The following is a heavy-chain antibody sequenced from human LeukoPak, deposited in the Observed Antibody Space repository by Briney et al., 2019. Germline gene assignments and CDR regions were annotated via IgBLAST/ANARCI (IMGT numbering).Heavy chain of an antibody. Sequence: PSETLSLTCAVYGGSFSGNYWSWIRQPPGKGLEWIGEINHSGSTNYNPSLKSRVTISVDTSKNQFSLKLSSVTAADTAVYYCARDAGISSGWPWGLAGDFDYWGQGTLVTVSS. V-gene: IGHV4-34*01. CDR2: INHSGST. CDR3: ARDAGISSGWPWGLAGDFDY. D-gene: IGHD6-19*01. J-gene: IGHJ4*02. CDR1: GGSFSGNY.